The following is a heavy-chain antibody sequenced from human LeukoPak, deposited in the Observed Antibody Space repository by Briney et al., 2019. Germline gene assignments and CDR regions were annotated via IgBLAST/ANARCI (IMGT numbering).Heavy chain of an antibody. V-gene: IGHV3-21*01. CDR1: GFTFSSYS. J-gene: IGHJ4*02. D-gene: IGHD6-19*01. Sequence: PGGSLRLSCAASGFTFSSYSMNWVRQAPGKGLEWVSSISSSSSYIYYADSVKGRFTISRDNAKNSLYLQMNSLRAEDTAVYYCASVRGVEWLVPDYWGQGTLVTVSS. CDR2: ISSSSSYI. CDR3: ASVRGVEWLVPDY.